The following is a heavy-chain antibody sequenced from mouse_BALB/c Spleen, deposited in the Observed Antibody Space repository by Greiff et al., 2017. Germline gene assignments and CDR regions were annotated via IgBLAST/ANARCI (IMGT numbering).Heavy chain of an antibody. CDR1: GFTFSSYG. Sequence: EVQLVESGGGLVQPGGSLKLSCAASGFTFSSYGMSWVRQTPDKRLELVATINSYGGSTYYPDSVKGRFTISRDNAKNTLYLQMSSLKSEDTAMYNCARGGDGYYWYLDVGGAGTTVTVSS. J-gene: IGHJ1*01. CDR2: INSYGGST. CDR3: ARGGDGYYWYLDV. V-gene: IGHV5-6-3*01. D-gene: IGHD2-3*01.